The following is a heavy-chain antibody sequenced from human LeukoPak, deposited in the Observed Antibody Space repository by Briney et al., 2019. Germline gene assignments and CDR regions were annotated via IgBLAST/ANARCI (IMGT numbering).Heavy chain of an antibody. CDR2: ISGSGGST. D-gene: IGHD3-9*01. CDR3: ARNQYYDILTGYYPSGFDY. Sequence: GASLRLSCAASGFTFSSYAMSWVRQAPGKGLEWVSAISGSGGSTYYADSVKGRFTISRDNSKNTLYLQMNSLRAEDTAVYYCARNQYYDILTGYYPSGFDYWGQGTLVTVSS. CDR1: GFTFSSYA. J-gene: IGHJ4*02. V-gene: IGHV3-23*01.